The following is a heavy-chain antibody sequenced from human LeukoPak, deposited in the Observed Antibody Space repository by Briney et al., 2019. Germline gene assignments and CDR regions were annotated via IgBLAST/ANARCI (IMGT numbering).Heavy chain of an antibody. D-gene: IGHD3-22*01. CDR2: VYYSGST. CDR1: GGSVSGYY. V-gene: IGHV4-59*02. Sequence: SETLSLTCVVSGGSVSGYYWGWIRQPPGRGLEWIGYVYYSGSTNYNPSLKSRVTISVDTSKNQFSLKLSSVTAADTAVYYCARLSGYSSGHYYSDYWGQGTLVTVSS. CDR3: ARLSGYSSGHYYSDY. J-gene: IGHJ4*02.